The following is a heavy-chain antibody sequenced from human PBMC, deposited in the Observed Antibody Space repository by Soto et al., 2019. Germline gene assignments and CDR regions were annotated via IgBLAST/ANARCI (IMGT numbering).Heavy chain of an antibody. CDR3: ARVGPWVPYYYDSSPYTFENWFDP. V-gene: IGHV4-38-2*01. D-gene: IGHD3-22*01. CDR2: IYHGRST. J-gene: IGHJ5*02. CDR1: GYSISSGYY. Sequence: SETLSLTCAVSGYSISSGYYWGWLRQPPGKGLEWIGSIYHGRSTYYNPSLNSRVTLSIDMTNNHVSLILNSVTAADTAVYYCARVGPWVPYYYDSSPYTFENWFDPWGQGTLVTVSS.